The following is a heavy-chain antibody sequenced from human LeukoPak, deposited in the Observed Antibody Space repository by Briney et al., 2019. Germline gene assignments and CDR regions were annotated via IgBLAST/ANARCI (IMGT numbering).Heavy chain of an antibody. D-gene: IGHD2-15*01. CDR2: ISSSSRSI. V-gene: IGHV3-21*01. J-gene: IGHJ4*02. CDR3: ARHRLYCSGGSCYPYYFDY. Sequence: GGSLRLSCAASGFTFSSYTMNWVRQAPGKGLEWVSSISSSSRSIFYADSVRGRFTTSRDNAKNSLFLQMNSLRAEDTAVYYCARHRLYCSGGSCYPYYFDYWGQGTLVTVSS. CDR1: GFTFSSYT.